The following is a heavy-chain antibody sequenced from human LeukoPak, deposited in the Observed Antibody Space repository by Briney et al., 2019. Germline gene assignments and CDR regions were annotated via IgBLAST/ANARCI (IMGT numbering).Heavy chain of an antibody. CDR1: GGSISSGSYY. CDR3: AREDSSGYYYGRLDY. Sequence: SQTLSLTCTVSGGSISSGSYYWSWIRQPAGKGLEWIGRIYTSGSTNYNPSLKSRVTISVDTSKNQFSLKLSSVTAADTAVYYSAREDSSGYYYGRLDYWGQGTLVTVSS. CDR2: IYTSGST. J-gene: IGHJ4*02. D-gene: IGHD3-22*01. V-gene: IGHV4-61*02.